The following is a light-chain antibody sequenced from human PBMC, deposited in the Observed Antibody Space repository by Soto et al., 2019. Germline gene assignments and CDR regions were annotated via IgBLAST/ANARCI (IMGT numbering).Light chain of an antibody. V-gene: IGKV3-15*01. Sequence: EIAMTQSPATLSVSPGERATLSCRASHSVSSRLAWYQQKPGQAPRILIYGASTRATGLPARFSGSGSGTEFTLTISSLQSEDFAVYYCQHYTNWPLTFGGGTKVEIK. J-gene: IGKJ4*01. CDR1: HSVSSR. CDR2: GAS. CDR3: QHYTNWPLT.